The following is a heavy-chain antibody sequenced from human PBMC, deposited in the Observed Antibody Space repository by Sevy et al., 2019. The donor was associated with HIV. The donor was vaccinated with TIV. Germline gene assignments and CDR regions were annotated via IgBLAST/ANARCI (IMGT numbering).Heavy chain of an antibody. CDR2: IQYNGNYI. Sequence: QLGGSLRLSCVASGFTFRSYGMHWVRLAPGKGLQWVAFIQYNGNYIYYADSVKGRFTISRDNSKNKLYLQMDSLRPEDTAVYYSARDVLRQGYCSGTNCYKNLDLWGQGFQVTVSS. CDR3: ARDVLRQGYCSGTNCYKNLDL. J-gene: IGHJ5*02. CDR1: GFTFRSYG. D-gene: IGHD2-2*02. V-gene: IGHV3-30*02.